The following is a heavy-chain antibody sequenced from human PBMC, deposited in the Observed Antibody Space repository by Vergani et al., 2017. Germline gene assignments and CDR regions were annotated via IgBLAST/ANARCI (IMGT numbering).Heavy chain of an antibody. V-gene: IGHV4-31*03. CDR1: GGSISSGGSY. D-gene: IGHD1-14*01. J-gene: IGHJ4*02. CDR2: IYYSGRT. CDR3: ARGPHRRVGLD. Sequence: QVQLQESGPGLVKPSQTLSLTCTVSGGSISSGGSYWSWIRQHPGKGLEWIGYIYYSGRTSYNPSLKSRVTISVDTSKNQFSRKLSSVTAADTAVYYCARGPHRRVGLDWGQGTLVTVSS.